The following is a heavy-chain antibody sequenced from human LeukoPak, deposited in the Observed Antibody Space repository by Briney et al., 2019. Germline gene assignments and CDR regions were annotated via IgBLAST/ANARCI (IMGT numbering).Heavy chain of an antibody. V-gene: IGHV1-69*05. D-gene: IGHD1-26*01. CDR2: IIPIFGTA. J-gene: IGHJ6*03. Sequence: SVKVSCKASGGTFSSYAISWVRQAPGQGLEWMGGIIPIFGTANYAQKFQGRVTITTDESMSTAYMELSSLRSEDTAVYYCARHRWELLLGVNYYYYMDVWGKGTTVTVSS. CDR3: ARHRWELLLGVNYYYYMDV. CDR1: GGTFSSYA.